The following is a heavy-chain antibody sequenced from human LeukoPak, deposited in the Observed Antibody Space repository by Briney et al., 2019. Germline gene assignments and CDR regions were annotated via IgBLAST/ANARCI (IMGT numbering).Heavy chain of an antibody. Sequence: GGSLRLSCAASGFTFSSYSMNWVRQAPGKGLEWVSYISSSSSTINYADSVKGRFAISRDNAKNSLYLQMNSLRAEDTAVYYCARDGWSGYYYFDYWGQGTLVTVSS. J-gene: IGHJ4*02. V-gene: IGHV3-48*01. CDR3: ARDGWSGYYYFDY. CDR1: GFTFSSYS. CDR2: ISSSSSTI. D-gene: IGHD3-3*01.